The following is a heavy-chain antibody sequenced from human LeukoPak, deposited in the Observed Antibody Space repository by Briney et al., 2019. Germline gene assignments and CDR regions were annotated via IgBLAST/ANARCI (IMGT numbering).Heavy chain of an antibody. V-gene: IGHV3-23*01. D-gene: IGHD3-10*01. CDR1: GFTFSSSA. CDR3: AKDKGTYYGSGSPPQH. Sequence: GGSLRLSCAASGFTFSSSAMSWVRQVPGKGLEWVSGISASGGSTYYADSVRGRFTISRDNSKNTLYVQMNSLRDEDTAVYYCAKDKGTYYGSGSPPQHWGQGTLVTVSS. J-gene: IGHJ1*01. CDR2: ISASGGST.